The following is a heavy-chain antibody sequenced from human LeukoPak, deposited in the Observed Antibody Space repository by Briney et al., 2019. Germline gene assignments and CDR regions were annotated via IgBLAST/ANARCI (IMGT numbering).Heavy chain of an antibody. D-gene: IGHD6-6*01. J-gene: IGHJ4*02. Sequence: PGRSLRLSCAASGFTFSSYAMYWVRQAPGKGLEWVAVISYDGNNKYYADSVKGRFTISRDDSKNTLSLQMNSLRAEDTAVYYCARGAPERISSSTNYYFDYWGRGTLVTVSS. CDR1: GFTFSSYA. V-gene: IGHV3-30-3*01. CDR2: ISYDGNNK. CDR3: ARGAPERISSSTNYYFDY.